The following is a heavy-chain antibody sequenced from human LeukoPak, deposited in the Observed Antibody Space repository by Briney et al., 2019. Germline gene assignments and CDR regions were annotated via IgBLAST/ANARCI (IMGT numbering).Heavy chain of an antibody. CDR1: GFTFSSYA. Sequence: PGGSLRLSCAASGFTFSSYAMSWVRQAPGKGLEWVSAISGSGGSTYYADSVKGRFTISRDNSRNTLYLQMNSLRAEDTAVYYCAKGIAAAGKNYFDFWGQGTLVTVSS. CDR3: AKGIAAAGKNYFDF. D-gene: IGHD6-13*01. CDR2: ISGSGGST. J-gene: IGHJ4*02. V-gene: IGHV3-23*01.